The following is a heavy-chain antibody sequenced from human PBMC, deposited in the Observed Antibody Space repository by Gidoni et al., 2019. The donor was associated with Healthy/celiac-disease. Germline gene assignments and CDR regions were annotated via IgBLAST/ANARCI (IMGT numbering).Heavy chain of an antibody. J-gene: IGHJ4*02. CDR1: GFTFSTCA. CDR3: ARDRWYDILTGYPSFDY. V-gene: IGHV3-30-3*01. Sequence: QVQLVESGGGVVQPGRSLRLSCAASGFTFSTCAMHGVRQAPGKGLEWVAVRSYDGSNKYYADSVKGRFTISRDNSKNTLYLQMNSLRAEDTAVYYCARDRWYDILTGYPSFDYWGQGTLVTVSS. CDR2: RSYDGSNK. D-gene: IGHD3-9*01.